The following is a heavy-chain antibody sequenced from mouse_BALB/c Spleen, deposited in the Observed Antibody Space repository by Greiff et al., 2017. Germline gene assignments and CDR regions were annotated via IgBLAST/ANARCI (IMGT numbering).Heavy chain of an antibody. V-gene: IGHV7-3*02. J-gene: IGHJ2*01. CDR3: ARDKGSSYFDY. Sequence: DVKLVESGGGLVQPGGSLRLSCATSGFTFTDYYMSWVRQPPGKALEWLGFIRNKANGYTTEYSASVKGRFTISRDNSQSILYLQMNTLRAEDSATYYCARDKGSSYFDYWGQGTTLTVSS. D-gene: IGHD1-1*01. CDR1: GFTFTDYY. CDR2: IRNKANGYTT.